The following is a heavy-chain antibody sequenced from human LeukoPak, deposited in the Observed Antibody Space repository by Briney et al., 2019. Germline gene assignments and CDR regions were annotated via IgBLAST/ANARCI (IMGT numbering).Heavy chain of an antibody. CDR2: IYYSGST. D-gene: IGHD6-6*01. Sequence: PSETLSLTCTVSGGSISSGGYYWSWIRQHLGKGLEWIGYIYYSGSTYYNPSLKSRVTISVDTSKNQFSLKLSSVTAADTAVYYCARGIAARPVDYWGQGTLVTVSS. J-gene: IGHJ4*02. V-gene: IGHV4-31*03. CDR3: ARGIAARPVDY. CDR1: GGSISSGGYY.